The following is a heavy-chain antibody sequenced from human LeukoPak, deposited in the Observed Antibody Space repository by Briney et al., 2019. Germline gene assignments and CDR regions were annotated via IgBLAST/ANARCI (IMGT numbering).Heavy chain of an antibody. D-gene: IGHD3-9*01. V-gene: IGHV4-59*01. CDR1: GGSISSYY. CDR3: ARTYYDILNHPHYYYYGMDV. Sequence: SETLSLTCTVSGGSISSYYWSWIRQPPGKGLEWIGYIYYSGSTNYNPSLKSRVTISVDTSKNQFSLKLSSVTAADTAVYYCARTYYDILNHPHYYYYGMDVWGQGTTVTVSS. J-gene: IGHJ6*02. CDR2: IYYSGST.